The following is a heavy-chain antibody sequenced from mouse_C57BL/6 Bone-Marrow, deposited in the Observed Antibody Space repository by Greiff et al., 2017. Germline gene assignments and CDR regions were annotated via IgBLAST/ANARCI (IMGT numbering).Heavy chain of an antibody. D-gene: IGHD3-2*02. CDR3: ARLDSSGYRAY. CDR2: INPGSGGT. V-gene: IGHV1-54*01. Sequence: QVQLQQSGAELVRPGTSVKVSCKASGYAFTNYLIEWVKQRPGQGLEWIGVINPGSGGTNYNEKFKGKATLTADKSSSTAYMQLSSLTSEDSAVYFCARLDSSGYRAYWGQGTLVTVSA. CDR1: GYAFTNYL. J-gene: IGHJ3*01.